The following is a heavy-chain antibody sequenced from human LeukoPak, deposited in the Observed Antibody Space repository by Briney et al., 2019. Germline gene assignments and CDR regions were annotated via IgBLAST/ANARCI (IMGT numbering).Heavy chain of an antibody. CDR2: INPNSGGT. D-gene: IGHD3-9*01. J-gene: IGHJ4*02. Sequence: GASVKVSCKASGYTLTGYYMHWVRQAPGQGLEWMGWINPNSGGTNYAQKFQGRVTMTRDTSISTAYMELSRLRSDDTAVYYCARADYDILTGYYWVDYWGQGTLVTVSS. CDR3: ARADYDILTGYYWVDY. V-gene: IGHV1-2*02. CDR1: GYTLTGYY.